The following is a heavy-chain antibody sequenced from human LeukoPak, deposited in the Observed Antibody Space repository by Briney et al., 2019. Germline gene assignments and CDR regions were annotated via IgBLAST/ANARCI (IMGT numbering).Heavy chain of an antibody. CDR3: SSRRDYYIDY. CDR1: GFTFSGST. CDR2: IRSKANTYAT. V-gene: IGHV3-73*01. Sequence: GGSLRLSCAASGFTFSGSTMHWVRQASGKGLEWVGRIRSKANTYATAYAASVKGRFTISRDDSKNTAYLEMNNLKTEDTAVYYCSSRRDYYIDYWGQGTLVTVAS. J-gene: IGHJ4*02.